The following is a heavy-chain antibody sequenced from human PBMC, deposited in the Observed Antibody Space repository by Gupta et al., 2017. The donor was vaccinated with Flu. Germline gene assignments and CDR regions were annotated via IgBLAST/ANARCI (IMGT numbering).Heavy chain of an antibody. CDR2: VYYTGSA. V-gene: IGHV4-39*02. Sequence: QLHLQESGPGLVKPSETLSLICSVPGASVGSNNYYWVWFRQPPGKGLEWIGSVYYTGSANYNPSLKSRVTMSVDTSKNHFSLKVTSVTAADTAIYYCASYTFVTYYYGSGNFDYWGQGARLTVAS. CDR1: GASVGSNNYY. CDR3: ASYTFVTYYYGSGNFDY. D-gene: IGHD3-10*01. J-gene: IGHJ4*02.